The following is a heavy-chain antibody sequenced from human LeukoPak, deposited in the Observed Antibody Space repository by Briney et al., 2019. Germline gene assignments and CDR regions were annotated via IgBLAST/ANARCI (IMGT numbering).Heavy chain of an antibody. V-gene: IGHV4-39*01. D-gene: IGHD2-2*01. CDR3: ARASAAILYYFDY. CDR2: IYYSGST. CDR1: GGSISSSSYY. J-gene: IGHJ4*02. Sequence: SETLSLTCTVSGGSISSSSYYWGWIRQPPGKGLEWIGSIYYSGSTYYNPSLKSRVTISVDTSKNQFSLKLSSVTAADTAVYYCARASAAILYYFDYWGQGTLVTVSS.